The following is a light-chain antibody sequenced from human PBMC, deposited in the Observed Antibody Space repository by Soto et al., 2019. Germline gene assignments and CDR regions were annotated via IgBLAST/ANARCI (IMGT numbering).Light chain of an antibody. Sequence: EVVLTQSPGTLSLSPGERATLSCRASQSVSNKYLAWYQQKPGQAPRLLIFGSSDIATGIPDRFSGSGSGTDFTLTISRLEPEDFAEYYCQQYGSSPPYTFGQGTKLEIK. V-gene: IGKV3-20*01. CDR2: GSS. CDR1: QSVSNKY. CDR3: QQYGSSPPYT. J-gene: IGKJ2*01.